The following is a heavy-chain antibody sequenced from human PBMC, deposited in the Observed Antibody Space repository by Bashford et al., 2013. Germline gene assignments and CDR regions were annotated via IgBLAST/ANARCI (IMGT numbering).Heavy chain of an antibody. CDR3: ARPSLAYCGGDCYLYQH. J-gene: IGHJ1*01. D-gene: IGHD2-21*01. Sequence: ASVKGSPARASGYTFTSYYMHWVRQAPGQGLEWMGIINPSGGSTSYAQKFQGRVTMTRDTSTSTVYMELSSLRSEDTAVYYCARPSLAYCGGDCYLYQHWGQGHPGSPSPQ. CDR1: GYTFTSYY. V-gene: IGHV1-46*01. CDR2: INPSGGST.